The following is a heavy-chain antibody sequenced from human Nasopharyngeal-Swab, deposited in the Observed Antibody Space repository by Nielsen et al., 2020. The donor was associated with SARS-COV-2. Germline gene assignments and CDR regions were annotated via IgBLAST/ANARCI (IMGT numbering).Heavy chain of an antibody. J-gene: IGHJ4*02. CDR1: GFTFSSYS. V-gene: IGHV3-21*01. CDR2: ISSSSSYI. Sequence: GESPKISCAASGFTFSSYSMNWVRQAPGKGLEWVSSISSSSSYIYYADSVKGRFTISRDNAKNSLYLQMNSLRAEDTAVYYCARESIAAAGRDFDYWGQGTLVTVSS. CDR3: ARESIAAAGRDFDY. D-gene: IGHD6-13*01.